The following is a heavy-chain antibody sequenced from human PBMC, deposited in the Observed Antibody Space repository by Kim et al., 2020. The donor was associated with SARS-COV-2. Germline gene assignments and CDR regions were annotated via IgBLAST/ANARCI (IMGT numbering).Heavy chain of an antibody. CDR1: GGSISSGGYY. CDR3: AREGAITMVRGMVDY. D-gene: IGHD3-10*01. V-gene: IGHV4-31*03. J-gene: IGHJ4*02. Sequence: SETLSLTCTVSGGSISSGGYYWSWIRQHPGNGLEWIGYIYYSGSTYYNPSLKSRVTISVDTSKNQFSLKLSSVTAADTAVYYCAREGAITMVRGMVDYWGQGTLVTVSS. CDR2: IYYSGST.